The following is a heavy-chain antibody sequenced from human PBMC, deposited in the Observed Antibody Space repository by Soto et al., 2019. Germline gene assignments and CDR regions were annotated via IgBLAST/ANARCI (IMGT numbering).Heavy chain of an antibody. D-gene: IGHD3-22*01. J-gene: IGHJ4*02. CDR1: GFTFSSYS. V-gene: IGHV3-21*04. CDR3: AKDRYLDHDSRGYLFDN. Sequence: GGSLRLSCAASGFTFSSYSMNWVRQAPGKGLEWVSSISSNSNYIYYADSVEGRFTISRDNAKNTLYLQMNSLRAEDTAVYYCAKDRYLDHDSRGYLFDNWGQGTLVTVSS. CDR2: ISSNSNYI.